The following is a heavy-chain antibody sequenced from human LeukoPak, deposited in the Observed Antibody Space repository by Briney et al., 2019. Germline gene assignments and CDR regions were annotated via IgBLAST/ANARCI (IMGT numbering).Heavy chain of an antibody. CDR1: VFIFSSYA. J-gene: IGHJ3*02. CDR3: AKEELLSAFAFDI. Sequence: PGGSLRLSCAASVFIFSSYAMSWVRPAPGKGPEWVSTISGGGGMTYYADYVTGRFPISRDNSKNTLYLQVNSLRAEDTAVYYCAKEELLSAFAFDIWGQGTMVTVSS. V-gene: IGHV3-23*01. D-gene: IGHD1-26*01. CDR2: ISGGGGMT.